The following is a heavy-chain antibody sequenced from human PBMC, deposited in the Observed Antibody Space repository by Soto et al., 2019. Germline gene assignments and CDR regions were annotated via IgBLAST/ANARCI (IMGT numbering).Heavy chain of an antibody. CDR2: ISYSGNT. V-gene: IGHV4-59*01. CDR1: GGSISSFH. CDR3: ARGGASTWYDWFDP. J-gene: IGHJ5*02. Sequence: SETLSLTCTVSGGSISSFHWSWVRQPPGKGLESIGYISYSGNTNYNPSLKSRVTISADTSKNQLSLKLNSVTAADTAVYYCARGGASTWYDWFDPWGQGILVTVSS. D-gene: IGHD6-13*01.